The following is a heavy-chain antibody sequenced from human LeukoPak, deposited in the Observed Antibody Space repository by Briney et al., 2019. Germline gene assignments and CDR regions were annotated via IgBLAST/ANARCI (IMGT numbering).Heavy chain of an antibody. J-gene: IGHJ5*02. CDR2: IYHTGST. CDR1: GGSISGSGYY. CDR3: ARGGVGPTTNWFDP. V-gene: IGHV4-30-2*01. Sequence: SETLSLTCAVSGGSISGSGYYWSWIRQPPGKGLEWIGYIYHTGSTYYNPSLASRVTISVDRSKNQFSLRLTSVTAADTAVFYCARGGVGPTTNWFDPWGQGTLVTVSS. D-gene: IGHD1-26*01.